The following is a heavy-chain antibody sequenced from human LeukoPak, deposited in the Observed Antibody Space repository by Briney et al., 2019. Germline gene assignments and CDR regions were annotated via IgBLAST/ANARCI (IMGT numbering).Heavy chain of an antibody. CDR2: IYWNVDK. CDR3: AHRRLRQLLIWFGDRGYYVDS. Sequence: SGPTLGKPTQTLTLTCTFSGFSLSTSVVGEGWIRRPPGKALGWLALIYWNVDKRYSPSLKSRLTITKDTSKSQVVLTLTNMDPVHTVTYYCAHRRLRQLLIWFGDRGYYVDSWGKGTLVTVSS. D-gene: IGHD3-10*01. V-gene: IGHV2-5*01. J-gene: IGHJ4*02. CDR1: GFSLSTSVVG.